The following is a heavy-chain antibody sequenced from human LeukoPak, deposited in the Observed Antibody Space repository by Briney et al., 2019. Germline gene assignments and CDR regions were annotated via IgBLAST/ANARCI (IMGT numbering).Heavy chain of an antibody. J-gene: IGHJ4*02. CDR2: IYTSGST. D-gene: IGHD5-18*01. Sequence: ASETLSLTCTVSGGSISSGSYYWSWIRQPAGKGLEWIGRIYTSGSTNYNPSLKSRVTISVDTSKNQFSLKLSSVTAADTAVYYCARELPDTAMDLYYFDYWGQGTLVTVSS. CDR3: ARELPDTAMDLYYFDY. CDR1: GGSISSGSYY. V-gene: IGHV4-61*02.